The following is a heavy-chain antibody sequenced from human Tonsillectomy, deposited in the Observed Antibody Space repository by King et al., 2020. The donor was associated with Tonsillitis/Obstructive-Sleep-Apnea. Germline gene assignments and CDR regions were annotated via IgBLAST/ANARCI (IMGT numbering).Heavy chain of an antibody. CDR2: ISSSSGSI. Sequence: VQLVESGGGLVKPGGSLRLSCAASGFPFSDYYMSWIRQAPGKGLEWVSYISSSSGSIFYADSVKGRFTISRDNAKNSLYLQMSSLRADDTAGYYCARPLGSGYWSRTSCYTGALVYWGQGTLVTVSS. D-gene: IGHD2-2*02. V-gene: IGHV3-11*01. CDR3: ARPLGSGYWSRTSCYTGALVY. CDR1: GFPFSDYY. J-gene: IGHJ4*02.